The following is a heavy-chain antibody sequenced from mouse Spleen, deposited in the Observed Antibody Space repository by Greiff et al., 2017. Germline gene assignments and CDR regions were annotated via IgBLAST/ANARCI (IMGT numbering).Heavy chain of an antibody. V-gene: IGHV6-6*01. J-gene: IGHJ3*01. CDR2: IRNKANNHAT. D-gene: IGHD4-1*01. Sequence: EVKLQESGGGLVQPGGSMKLSCAASGFTFSDAWMDWVRQSPEKGLEWVAEIRNKANNHATYYAESVKGRFTISRDDSKSSVYLQMNSLRAEDTGIYYCTRDWREDAYWGQGTLVTVSA. CDR1: GFTFSDAW. CDR3: TRDWREDAY.